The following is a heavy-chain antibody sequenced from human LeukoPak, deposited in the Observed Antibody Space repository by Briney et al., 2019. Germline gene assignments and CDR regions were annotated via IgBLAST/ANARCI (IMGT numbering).Heavy chain of an antibody. D-gene: IGHD3-10*01. Sequence: SVKVSCKASGYTFTSYGISWVRQAPGQGLEWMGRIIPILGIANYAQKFQGRVTITAGKSTSTAYMELSSLRSEDTAVYYCARAHKRIGEGPYYFDYWGQGTLVTVSS. V-gene: IGHV1-69*04. CDR3: ARAHKRIGEGPYYFDY. J-gene: IGHJ4*02. CDR2: IIPILGIA. CDR1: GYTFTSYG.